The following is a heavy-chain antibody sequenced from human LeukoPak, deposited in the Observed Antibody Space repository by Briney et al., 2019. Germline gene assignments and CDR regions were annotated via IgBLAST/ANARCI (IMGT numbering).Heavy chain of an antibody. CDR2: INHSGST. CDR3: ASAGTYYDFWSGYYPFDY. Sequence: SETLSLTCAVYGGSFSGYYWSWIRQPPGKGLEWIGEINHSGSTNYNPSLKSRVTISVDTSKNQFSLKLSSVTAADTAVYYYASAGTYYDFWSGYYPFDYWGQGTLVTVSS. V-gene: IGHV4-34*01. J-gene: IGHJ4*02. CDR1: GGSFSGYY. D-gene: IGHD3-3*01.